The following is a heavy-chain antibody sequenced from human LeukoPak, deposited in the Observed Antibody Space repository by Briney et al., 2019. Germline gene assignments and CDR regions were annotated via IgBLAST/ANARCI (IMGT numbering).Heavy chain of an antibody. Sequence: PGGSLSLSCAASGFTFSSYSMNWVRQAPGKGLEWVSSISSSSSYIYYADSVKGRFTISRDNSKNTLYLQMNSLRAEDTAVYYCARDFTSRYYDSSGTLDYWGQGTLVTVSS. CDR2: ISSSSSYI. CDR3: ARDFTSRYYDSSGTLDY. CDR1: GFTFSSYS. D-gene: IGHD3-22*01. V-gene: IGHV3-21*01. J-gene: IGHJ4*02.